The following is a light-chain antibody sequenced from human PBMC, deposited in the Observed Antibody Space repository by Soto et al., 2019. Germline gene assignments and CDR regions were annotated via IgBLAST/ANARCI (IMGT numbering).Light chain of an antibody. Sequence: DIQMTQSPSSVSASVGDRVTITCRTSQGINNWLAWYQEKPGKAPKLLIYATSNLHGGVPSRFSGSGAGTDVTLTNSSLHPEDFATYDCQQANSFPPTFGPGTKVHI. CDR2: ATS. CDR3: QQANSFPPT. CDR1: QGINNW. V-gene: IGKV1-12*01. J-gene: IGKJ3*01.